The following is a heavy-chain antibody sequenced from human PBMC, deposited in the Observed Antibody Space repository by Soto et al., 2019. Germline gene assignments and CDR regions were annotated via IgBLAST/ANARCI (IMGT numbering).Heavy chain of an antibody. V-gene: IGHV4-39*01. CDR1: GASISSSNYC. J-gene: IGHJ6*02. CDR2: MYYSGRT. CDR3: ARHGNTVTTGYYYGMDV. D-gene: IGHD4-17*01. Sequence: PSETLSLTCTVSGASISSSNYCWGGIRQPAGRGLEWIGTMYYSGRTYYNPSLKSRVTTSVDTSKNQFSLKLSAVTATDTAVYYCARHGNTVTTGYYYGMDVWGQGTTVTVSS.